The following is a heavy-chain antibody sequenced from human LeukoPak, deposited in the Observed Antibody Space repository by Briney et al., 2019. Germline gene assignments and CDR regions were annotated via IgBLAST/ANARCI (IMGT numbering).Heavy chain of an antibody. CDR1: KYTFTGYY. V-gene: IGHV1-2*02. CDR2: INPNSGGT. D-gene: IGHD2-15*01. J-gene: IGHJ4*02. CDR3: ARASVAATSVDY. Sequence: ASVKVSCKASKYTFTGYYIHWVRQAPGQGLEWMGWINPNSGGTNYAQKFQGRVTMTRDTSISTAYMELSRLRSDDTAVYYCARASVAATSVDYWGQGTLVTVSS.